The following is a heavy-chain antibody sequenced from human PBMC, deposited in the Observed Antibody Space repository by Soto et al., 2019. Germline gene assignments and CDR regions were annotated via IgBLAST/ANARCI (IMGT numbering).Heavy chain of an antibody. D-gene: IGHD6-19*01. CDR3: ARREQWLTTGGMDV. CDR1: GGSISSSSYY. J-gene: IGHJ6*02. Sequence: SETLSLTCTVSGGSISSSSYYWGWIRQPPGKGLEWIGSIYYSGSTYYNPSLKSRVTISVDTSKNQFSLKLSSVTAADTAVYYCARREQWLTTGGMDVWGQGTTVIVSS. CDR2: IYYSGST. V-gene: IGHV4-39*01.